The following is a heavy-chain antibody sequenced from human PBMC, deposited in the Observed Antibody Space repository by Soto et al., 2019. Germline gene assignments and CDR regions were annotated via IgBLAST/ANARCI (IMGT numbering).Heavy chain of an antibody. J-gene: IGHJ4*01. D-gene: IGHD5-12*01. CDR2: IIPIFGTA. Sequence: QVQLVQSGAEVKKPGSSVKVSCKASGGTFSSYAISWVRQAPGQGLEWMGGIIPIFGTANYAQKFQGRVTITADESTSTAYMELSSLRSDDTSVYYCARGGERWLHLPSFDYWGHVTLVTVSS. CDR1: GGTFSSYA. V-gene: IGHV1-69*19. CDR3: ARGGERWLHLPSFDY.